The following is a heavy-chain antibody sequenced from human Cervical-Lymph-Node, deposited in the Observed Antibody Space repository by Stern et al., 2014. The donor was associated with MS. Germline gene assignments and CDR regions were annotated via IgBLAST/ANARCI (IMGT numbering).Heavy chain of an antibody. CDR2: VVVGSGET. J-gene: IGHJ3*02. D-gene: IGHD3-22*01. CDR1: GFTFTSSA. V-gene: IGHV1-58*01. Sequence: MQLVESGPEVKKPGTSVKVSCKASGFTFTSSAVQWVRQARGQRLAWVGCVVVGSGETNYAQKFQERDPITRDMYTSTAYMELSSLRSEDTAVYYCAAINDYYDSSGYDAFDIWGQGTMVTVSS. CDR3: AAINDYYDSSGYDAFDI.